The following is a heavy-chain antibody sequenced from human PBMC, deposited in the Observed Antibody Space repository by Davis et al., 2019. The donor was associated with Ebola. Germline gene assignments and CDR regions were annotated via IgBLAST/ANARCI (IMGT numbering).Heavy chain of an antibody. CDR3: ARDRWDNWFDP. CDR2: IYSGGST. V-gene: IGHV3-66*01. D-gene: IGHD1-26*01. Sequence: GESLKISCAASGFTFSSYGMHWVRQAPGKGLEWVSVIYSGGSTYYADSVKGRFTISRDNSKNTLYLQMNSLRAEDTAVYYCARDRWDNWFDPWGQGTLVTVSS. J-gene: IGHJ5*02. CDR1: GFTFSSYG.